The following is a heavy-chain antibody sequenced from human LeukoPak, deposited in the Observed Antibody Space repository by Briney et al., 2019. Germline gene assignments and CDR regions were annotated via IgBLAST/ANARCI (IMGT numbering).Heavy chain of an antibody. J-gene: IGHJ4*02. V-gene: IGHV3-48*03. CDR3: ARKTFGTVYFDS. CDR1: GFTFSTYE. D-gene: IGHD1-1*01. CDR2: ISPCGTTI. Sequence: PGGSLRLSCAASGFTFSTYEMNWIRQAPGKGLEWVSYISPCGTTIYYAHSVKGRFTISRDNAKNSLNLQMNSLRAEDTAVYDCARKTFGTVYFDSWGRGTLVTVSS.